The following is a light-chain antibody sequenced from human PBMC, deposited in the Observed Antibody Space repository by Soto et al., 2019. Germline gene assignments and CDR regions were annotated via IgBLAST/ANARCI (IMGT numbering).Light chain of an antibody. V-gene: IGLV2-14*03. CDR2: DVT. J-gene: IGLJ2*01. CDR1: STDVDGHYY. CDR3: TSYTSTNSYVA. Sequence: QSVLTQPASVSGSPGQSITISCTGTSTDVDGHYYVSWYQQHPGKAPKLIIYDVTDRPSGVSHRFSGSKSGNTASLTISGLQAEDEADYYCTSYTSTNSYVAVGGGTKVTVL.